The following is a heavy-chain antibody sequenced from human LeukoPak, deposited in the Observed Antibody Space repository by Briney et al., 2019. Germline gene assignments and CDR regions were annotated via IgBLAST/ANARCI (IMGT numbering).Heavy chain of an antibody. CDR3: ARVRIAAAGIGGHDY. D-gene: IGHD6-13*01. J-gene: IGHJ4*02. CDR2: IYHSGTT. CDR1: GYSINSGYY. V-gene: IGHV4-38-2*01. Sequence: SETLSLTCAVSGYSINSGYYWGWIRQPPGKGLEWIGTIYHSGTTYYNPSLKSRVTTLVDTSKNQFSLKLSSVTAADTAVYYCARVRIAAAGIGGHDYWGQGILVTVSS.